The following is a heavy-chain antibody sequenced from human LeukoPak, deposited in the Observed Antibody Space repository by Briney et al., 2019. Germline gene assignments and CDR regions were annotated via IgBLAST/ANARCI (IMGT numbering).Heavy chain of an antibody. J-gene: IGHJ4*02. CDR3: AREGRGIAAAGTFDY. CDR1: GFTFSSYS. Sequence: PGGSLRLSCAASGFTFSSYSMNWVRQAPGKGLEWVSSISSSSSYTYYADSVKGRFTISRDNAKNSLYLQMNSLRAEDTAVYYCAREGRGIAAAGTFDYWGQGTLVTVSS. CDR2: ISSSSSYT. V-gene: IGHV3-21*01. D-gene: IGHD6-13*01.